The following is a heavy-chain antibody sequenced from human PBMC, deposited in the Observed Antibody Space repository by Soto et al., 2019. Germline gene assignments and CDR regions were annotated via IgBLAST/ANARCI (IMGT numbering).Heavy chain of an antibody. V-gene: IGHV3-48*03. Sequence: GGSLRLSCAASGFTFSSYEMNWVRQAPGKGLEWVSYISSSGSTIYYADSVKGRLTISRDNAKNSLYLQMNSLRAEDTAVYYCARDERTVVNMRRRRTNHGMDVWGQGTTVTV. CDR2: ISSSGSTI. CDR1: GFTFSSYE. CDR3: ARDERTVVNMRRRRTNHGMDV. J-gene: IGHJ6*02. D-gene: IGHD2-15*01.